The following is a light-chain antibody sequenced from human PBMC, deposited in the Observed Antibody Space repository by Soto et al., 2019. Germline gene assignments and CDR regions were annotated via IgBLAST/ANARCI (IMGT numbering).Light chain of an antibody. Sequence: QSVLTQPPSASGSPGQSVTISCTGTSSDVGGYNYVSWYQQHPGKAPKLLIYEVSKRPSGVPDRFSGSKSGNTASLTVSGLLTDDEADYYCSSYAGSNKRYVFGTGTKVTVL. CDR2: EVS. V-gene: IGLV2-8*01. CDR3: SSYAGSNKRYV. J-gene: IGLJ1*01. CDR1: SSDVGGYNY.